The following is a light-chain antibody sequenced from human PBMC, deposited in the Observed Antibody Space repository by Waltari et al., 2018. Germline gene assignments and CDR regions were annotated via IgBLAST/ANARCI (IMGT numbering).Light chain of an antibody. V-gene: IGKV2-30*02. CDR1: QSLVHSDGNTH. CDR2: KVS. CDR3: MQGTHWPYT. Sequence: DVVMTQSPLSLPVTLGQPASISCKSTQSLVHSDGNTHLNWFQQRPGQSPRRLLYKVSKRDSGVSARFSGSGSGTDFTLTISRVEAEDVGVYYCMQGTHWPYTFGQGTKLDIK. J-gene: IGKJ2*01.